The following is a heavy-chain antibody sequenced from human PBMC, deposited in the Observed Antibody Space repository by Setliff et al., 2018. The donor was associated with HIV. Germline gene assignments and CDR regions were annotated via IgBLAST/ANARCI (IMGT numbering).Heavy chain of an antibody. CDR3: VVGMNYYNLNPYDV. CDR2: IVPASGST. V-gene: IGHV1-69*13. CDR1: GGIFRSYA. D-gene: IGHD3-10*01. J-gene: IGHJ3*01. Sequence: GASVKVSCKAAGGIFRSYAISWVRQAPGQGLEWMGGIVPASGSTTYAQKFEGRVTITADESTASAYMDLSGLRSDDAAVYFCVVGMNYYNLNPYDVWGQGTMVTVSS.